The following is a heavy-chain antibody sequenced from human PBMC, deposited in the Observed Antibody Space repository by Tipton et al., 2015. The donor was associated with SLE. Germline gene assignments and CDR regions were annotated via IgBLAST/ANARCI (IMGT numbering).Heavy chain of an antibody. CDR1: GGSISSGGYS. V-gene: IGHV4-30-2*01. D-gene: IGHD6-19*01. CDR3: ARVPYSSGWTRWAFDI. CDR2: VYHSGST. Sequence: TLSLTCAVSGGSISSGGYSWSWIRKPPGKGLEWIGYVYHSGSTYYNPSLKSRVTISVDRSKNQFSLKLSSVTAADTAVYYCARVPYSSGWTRWAFDIWGQGTMVTVSS. J-gene: IGHJ3*02.